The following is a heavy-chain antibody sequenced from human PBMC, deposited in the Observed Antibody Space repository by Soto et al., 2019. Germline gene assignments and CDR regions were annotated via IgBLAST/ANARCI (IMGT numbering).Heavy chain of an antibody. V-gene: IGHV4-59*01. CDR3: ARDNNSGDSRDWFDP. CDR1: GGSINSYY. Sequence: SETLSLTCTVSGGSINSYYWSWIRQPPGKGLEWIGYIYYSGNTNYNPSLKSRVTISVDTSKNHFSLKLSSVTAADTAVYYCARDNNSGDSRDWFDPWGQGPLVTVST. J-gene: IGHJ5*02. CDR2: IYYSGNT. D-gene: IGHD4-17*01.